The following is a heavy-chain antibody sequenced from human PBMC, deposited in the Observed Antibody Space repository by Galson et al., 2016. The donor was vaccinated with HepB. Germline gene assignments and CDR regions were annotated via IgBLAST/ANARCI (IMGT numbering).Heavy chain of an antibody. CDR2: IDWDDNK. V-gene: IGHV2-70*04. J-gene: IGHJ6*02. CDR1: GFSLTTSGMR. Sequence: PALVKPTQTLTLTCTFSGFSLTTSGMRVSWIRQPPGKALEWLARIDWDDNKFYSTSLKTRLTISKDPSINQVVLTMTNMDPVDTATYFCARTRDYNRGLDVWGQGTTVTVSS. CDR3: ARTRDYNRGLDV.